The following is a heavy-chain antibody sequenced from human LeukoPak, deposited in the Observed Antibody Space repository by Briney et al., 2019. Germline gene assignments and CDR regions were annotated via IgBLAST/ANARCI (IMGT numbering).Heavy chain of an antibody. D-gene: IGHD5-18*01. CDR1: GFTFSSYA. CDR2: ISGSGGST. J-gene: IGHJ4*02. Sequence: GGSLRLSCAASGFTFSSYAVSWVRQAPGKGLEWVSAISGSGGSTYYADSVKGRFTISRDNSKNTLYLQMNSLRAEDTAVYYCAKGGYSYGEPFDYWGQGTLVTVSS. V-gene: IGHV3-23*01. CDR3: AKGGYSYGEPFDY.